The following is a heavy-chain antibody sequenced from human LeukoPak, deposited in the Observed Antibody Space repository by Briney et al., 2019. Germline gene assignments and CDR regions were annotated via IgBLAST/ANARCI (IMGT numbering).Heavy chain of an antibody. CDR1: GGPISSYY. Sequence: SETLSLTCTVSGGPISSYYWSWIRQPPGKGLEWIGYIYYSGSTNYNPSLKSRVTISVDTSKNQFSLKLSSVTAADTAVYYCARTCGGDCYADYWGQGTLVTVSS. V-gene: IGHV4-59*08. J-gene: IGHJ4*02. D-gene: IGHD2-21*02. CDR2: IYYSGST. CDR3: ARTCGGDCYADY.